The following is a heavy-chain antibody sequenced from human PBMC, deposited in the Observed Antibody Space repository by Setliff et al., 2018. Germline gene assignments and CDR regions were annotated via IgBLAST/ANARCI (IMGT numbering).Heavy chain of an antibody. Sequence: GGSLRLSCAASGFTFSSSWMTWVRQAPGKGLEWLANIKQDGSEIYSVDSVKGRFSISRDNAKNSLYLQMNSLRAEDTAVYYCAKLVWLTTWYYMDVWGKGTTVTVSS. V-gene: IGHV3-7*03. J-gene: IGHJ6*03. CDR3: AKLVWLTTWYYMDV. CDR2: IKQDGSEI. CDR1: GFTFSSSW. D-gene: IGHD5-18*01.